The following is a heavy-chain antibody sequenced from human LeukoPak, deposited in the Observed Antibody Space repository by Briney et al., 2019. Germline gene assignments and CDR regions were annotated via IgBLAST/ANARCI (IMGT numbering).Heavy chain of an antibody. J-gene: IGHJ6*02. D-gene: IGHD3-16*01. CDR3: ARHGSAGGYSYNSGMDV. Sequence: GASVKVSCKASGYTFTDYYVHWVRQAPGEGLVWMGWINPHTGGAQYAQKFQGRVTMTRDMSIITVYMQLSSLRSDDTAVYYCARHGSAGGYSYNSGMDVWGQGTTVTVSS. CDR1: GYTFTDYY. V-gene: IGHV1-2*02. CDR2: INPHTGGA.